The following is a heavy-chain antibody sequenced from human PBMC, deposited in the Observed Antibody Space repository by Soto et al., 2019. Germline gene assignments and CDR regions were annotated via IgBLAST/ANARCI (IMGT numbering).Heavy chain of an antibody. V-gene: IGHV3-23*01. CDR3: AKTYYYDSSGYYPEAPFDY. CDR2: ISGSGGST. D-gene: IGHD3-22*01. Sequence: GGSLRLSCAASGFTFSSYAMSWVRQAPGKGLEWVSAISGSGGSTYYADSVKGRFTISRDNSKSTLYLQMNSLRAEDTAVYYCAKTYYYDSSGYYPEAPFDYWGQGTLVTVSS. J-gene: IGHJ4*02. CDR1: GFTFSSYA.